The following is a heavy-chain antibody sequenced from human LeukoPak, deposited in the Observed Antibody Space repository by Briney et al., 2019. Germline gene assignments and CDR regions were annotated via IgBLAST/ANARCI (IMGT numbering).Heavy chain of an antibody. CDR1: GFTFSSYS. J-gene: IGHJ6*02. V-gene: IGHV3-48*04. Sequence: GGSLRLSCAASGFTFSSYSMNWVRQAPGKGLEWVSYISSSSSTIYYADSVKGRFTISRDNAKNTLYLQMNSLRAEDTAVYYCARVGSWYLGPYYYGMDVWGQGTTVTVSS. D-gene: IGHD6-13*01. CDR3: ARVGSWYLGPYYYGMDV. CDR2: ISSSSSTI.